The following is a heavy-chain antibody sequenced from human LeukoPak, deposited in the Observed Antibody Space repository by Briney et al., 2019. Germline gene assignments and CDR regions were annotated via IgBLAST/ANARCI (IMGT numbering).Heavy chain of an antibody. CDR1: GSMYNYY. Sequence: PSETLSLTCTVSGSMYNYYWSWIRQSPGKGLQWIGYFYFSGSTNYNPSLKGRVIISVDRSKNQVSLNLSSVTAADTAVYYCARNPQYSAANVWGQGTLVIVSS. CDR2: FYFSGST. D-gene: IGHD2/OR15-2a*01. J-gene: IGHJ4*02. CDR3: ARNPQYSAANV. V-gene: IGHV4-59*01.